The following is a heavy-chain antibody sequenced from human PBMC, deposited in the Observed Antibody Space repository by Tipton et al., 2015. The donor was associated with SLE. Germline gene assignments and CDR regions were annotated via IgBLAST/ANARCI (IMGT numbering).Heavy chain of an antibody. Sequence: SLRLSCATSGFTFNIFAMTWVRQAPGKGLEWVSSIGGGDAYYADSVKGRFTISRDNSKNTLFLQINSLRAEDTAVYYCAKDFNMWLELPGSFDFWGQGTTVIVSS. J-gene: IGHJ3*01. CDR3: AKDFNMWLELPGSFDF. CDR2: IGGGDA. CDR1: GFTFNIFA. V-gene: IGHV3-23*01. D-gene: IGHD5-24*01.